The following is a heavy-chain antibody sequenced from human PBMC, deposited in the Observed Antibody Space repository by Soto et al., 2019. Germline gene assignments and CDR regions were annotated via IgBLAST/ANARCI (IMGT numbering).Heavy chain of an antibody. D-gene: IGHD5-18*01. CDR2: IWYDGSNK. Sequence: QVQLVESGGGVVQPGRSLRLSCAASGFTFSSYGMHWVRQAPGKGLEWVAVIWYDGSNKYYADSVKGRFTISRDNSQNTLYLQMNSLKAEDTAVYYCASLSYGLSNYYYYGMDVWGQGTTVTVSS. V-gene: IGHV3-33*01. CDR1: GFTFSSYG. J-gene: IGHJ6*02. CDR3: ASLSYGLSNYYYYGMDV.